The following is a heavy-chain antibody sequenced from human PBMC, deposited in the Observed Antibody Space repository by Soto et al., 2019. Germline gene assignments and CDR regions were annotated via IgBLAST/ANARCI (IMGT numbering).Heavy chain of an antibody. CDR2: ISYDGSNK. D-gene: IGHD2-2*01. V-gene: IGHV3-30-3*01. CDR3: ASAGSPAAILLGWFAP. CDR1: GFTFSSYA. Sequence: QVQLVESGGGVVQPGRSLRLSCAASGFTFSSYAMHWVRQAPGKGLEWVAVISYDGSNKYYADSVKGRFTISRDNSKNTLYLQMNRLRAEDTAVYYCASAGSPAAILLGWFAPWGQGTLVTVSS. J-gene: IGHJ5*02.